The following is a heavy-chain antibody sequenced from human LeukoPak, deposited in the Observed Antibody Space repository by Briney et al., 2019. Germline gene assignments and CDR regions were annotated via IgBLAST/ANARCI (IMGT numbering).Heavy chain of an antibody. Sequence: SETLSLTCTVSGGSISSYYWSWIRQPPGKGLEWIGYIYYSGSTNYNPSLKSRVTISVDTSKNQFSLKLSSVTAADTAVYYCARMVQDAFDIWGQGTMVTVSS. J-gene: IGHJ3*02. CDR1: GGSISSYY. D-gene: IGHD1-1*01. V-gene: IGHV4-59*12. CDR2: IYYSGST. CDR3: ARMVQDAFDI.